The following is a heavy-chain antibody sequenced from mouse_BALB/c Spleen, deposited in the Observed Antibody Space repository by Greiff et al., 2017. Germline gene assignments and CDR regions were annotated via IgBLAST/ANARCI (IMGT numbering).Heavy chain of an antibody. CDR1: GFSLTSYG. V-gene: IGHV2-4-1*01. D-gene: IGHD2-1*01. CDR2: IWSGGST. J-gene: IGHJ3*01. CDR3: ARNDGNYVVFAY. Sequence: QVQLKESGPGLVQPSQSLSITCTVSGFSLTSYGVHWVRQSPGKGLEWLGVIWSGGSTDYNAAFISRLSISKDNSKSQVFFKMNSLQADDTAIYYCARNDGNYVVFAYWGQGTLVTVSA.